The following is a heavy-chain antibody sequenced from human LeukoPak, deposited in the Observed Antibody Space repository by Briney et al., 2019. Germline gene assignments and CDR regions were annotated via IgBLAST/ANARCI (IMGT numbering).Heavy chain of an antibody. CDR1: GYTFTSYD. V-gene: IGHV1-8*01. D-gene: IGHD3-10*01. CDR3: ARRPPFRLTMVRAYDY. CDR2: MNPNSGNT. Sequence: ASVKVSCKASGYTFTSYDINWVRQATGQGLEWMGWMNPNSGNTGYAQKFQGRVTMTRNTAIITAYMELSSLRSEDTAVYYCARRPPFRLTMVRAYDYWGQGTLVTVSS. J-gene: IGHJ4*02.